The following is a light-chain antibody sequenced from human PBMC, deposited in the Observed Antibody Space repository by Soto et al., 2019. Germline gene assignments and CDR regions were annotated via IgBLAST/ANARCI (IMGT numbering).Light chain of an antibody. CDR1: QSVSSY. V-gene: IGKV3-11*01. CDR2: DAS. CDR3: QQYGASPLT. Sequence: TLSLSPGERATLSCRASQSVSSYLAWYQQKPGQAPRLLIYDASNRATGIPARFSGSGSGTDFTLTISSLEPEDFAVYYCQQYGASPLTFGPGTRVD. J-gene: IGKJ3*01.